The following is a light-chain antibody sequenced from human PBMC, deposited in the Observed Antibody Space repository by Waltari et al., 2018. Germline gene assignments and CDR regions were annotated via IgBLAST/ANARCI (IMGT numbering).Light chain of an antibody. J-gene: IGKJ4*01. CDR2: GAS. CDR1: QSASSN. CDR3: QQYKNWPLT. V-gene: IGKV3-15*01. Sequence: EIVMTQSPATLSVSPGERATLSSRASQSASSNVAWYQQKPGQAPRLIINGASTRATGIPARFSGSGSGTEFTLTISSLQSEDFAVYYCQQYKNWPLTFGGGTKVEIK.